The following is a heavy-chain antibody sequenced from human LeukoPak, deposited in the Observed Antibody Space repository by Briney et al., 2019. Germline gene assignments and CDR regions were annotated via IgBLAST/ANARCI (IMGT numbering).Heavy chain of an antibody. CDR2: ISAYNGNT. J-gene: IGHJ5*02. CDR3: ARDGDGPGSLYYYDISGYPPNWFDP. V-gene: IGHV1-18*01. Sequence: ASVKVSCKASGYTFTSYGISWVRQAPGQGLEWMGWISAYNGNTNYAQKLQGRVTMTTDTSTSTPYMELRSLRSDDTAVYYRARDGDGPGSLYYYDISGYPPNWFDPWGQGTLVTVSS. CDR1: GYTFTSYG. D-gene: IGHD3-22*01.